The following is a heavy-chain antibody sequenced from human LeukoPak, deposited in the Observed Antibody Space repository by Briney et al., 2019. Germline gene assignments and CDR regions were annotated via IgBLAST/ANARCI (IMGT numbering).Heavy chain of an antibody. Sequence: GGSLRLSCAASGFAFSSYAMSWVRQAPGKGLEWVSAIRGSGGSTYYADSVRGRFTISRDNSKNTLYVHMNSLRAEDTAIYYCAKDLVDYGNDGPGAFHIWGQGTMVTVSS. V-gene: IGHV3-23*01. CDR3: AKDLVDYGNDGPGAFHI. D-gene: IGHD4-11*01. CDR2: IRGSGGST. CDR1: GFAFSSYA. J-gene: IGHJ3*02.